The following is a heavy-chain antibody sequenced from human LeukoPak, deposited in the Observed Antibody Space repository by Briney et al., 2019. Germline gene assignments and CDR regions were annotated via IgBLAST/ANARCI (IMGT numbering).Heavy chain of an antibody. Sequence: GAAVKVSCKASGYTFTSYVIQWVRPATGQELEWMEWMNPNSGNTGHPQNFQGRVTMTRNNSKRPAYMELSSLRCHVPACYYRARCDCGGGSCYPYYWGQGTLVTVSS. CDR3: ARCDCGGGSCYPYY. CDR2: MNPNSGNT. J-gene: IGHJ4*02. CDR1: GYTFTSYV. V-gene: IGHV1-8*01. D-gene: IGHD2-15*01.